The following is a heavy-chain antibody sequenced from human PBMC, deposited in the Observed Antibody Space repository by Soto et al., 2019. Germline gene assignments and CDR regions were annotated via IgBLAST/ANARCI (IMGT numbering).Heavy chain of an antibody. J-gene: IGHJ4*02. CDR1: GFTFSSYE. Sequence: GGSLRLSCAASGFTFSSYEMNWVRQAPGKGLEWVSYISSSGSTIYYADSVKGRFTISRDNAKNSLYLQMNSLRAEDTAVYYCARDSKAIRFLEWLSYFDYWGQGTLVTVSS. CDR3: ARDSKAIRFLEWLSYFDY. CDR2: ISSSGSTI. D-gene: IGHD3-3*01. V-gene: IGHV3-48*03.